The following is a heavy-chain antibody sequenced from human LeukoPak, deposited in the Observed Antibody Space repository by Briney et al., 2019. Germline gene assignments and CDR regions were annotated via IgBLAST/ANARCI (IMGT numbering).Heavy chain of an antibody. CDR3: AKDWGYTTMVSYYFDY. D-gene: IGHD5-18*01. CDR2: IWYDGNNK. V-gene: IGHV3-33*06. J-gene: IGHJ4*02. Sequence: PWGSLRLSCAAAGFTFSGHCMHWVRQAPDQGLEGVAVIWYDGNNKYYADSVKGRFTISRDNSKNTLYLQMNSLRAEDTAVYYCAKDWGYTTMVSYYFDYWGQGALVTVSS. CDR1: GFTFSGHC.